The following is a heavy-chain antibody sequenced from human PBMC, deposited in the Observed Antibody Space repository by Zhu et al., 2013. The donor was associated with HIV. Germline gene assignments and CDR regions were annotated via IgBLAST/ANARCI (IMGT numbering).Heavy chain of an antibody. J-gene: IGHJ3*02. CDR2: IVVGSGNT. Sequence: QLVQSGPEVKKPGTSVKVSCKASGFTFTSSAVQWVRQARGQRLEWIGWIVVGSGNTNYAQKFQERVTITRDMSTSTAYMELSSLRSEDTAVYYCAADPALGAFDIWGQGTMVTVSS. CDR3: AADPALGAFDI. V-gene: IGHV1-58*01. CDR1: GFTFTSSA. D-gene: IGHD6-13*01.